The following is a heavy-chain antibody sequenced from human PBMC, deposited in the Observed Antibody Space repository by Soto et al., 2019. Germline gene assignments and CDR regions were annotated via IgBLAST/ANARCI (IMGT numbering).Heavy chain of an antibody. Sequence: GASVKVSCKASGYTFTSYAMHWVRQAPGQRLEWMGWINAGDGNTKYSQKFQGRVTITRDTSASTAYMELRGLRSDDTALYYSARDVLFSIGYWGQGALVTVSS. CDR3: ARDVLFSIGY. J-gene: IGHJ4*02. CDR2: INAGDGNT. D-gene: IGHD2-8*02. CDR1: GYTFTSYA. V-gene: IGHV1-3*01.